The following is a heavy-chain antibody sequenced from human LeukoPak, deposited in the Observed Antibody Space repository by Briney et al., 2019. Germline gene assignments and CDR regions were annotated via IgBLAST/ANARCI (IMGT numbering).Heavy chain of an antibody. J-gene: IGHJ4*02. CDR2: IKQDGSEK. V-gene: IGHV3-7*01. CDR3: TREAAAGIDY. D-gene: IGHD6-13*01. CDR1: GFTFSNYW. Sequence: SGGSLRLSCAASGFTFSNYWMSWVRQAPGKGLEWVANIKQDGSEKYYLDSVKGRFTISRDNAKNSLYLEMNSLRAEDTAVYFCTREAAAGIDYWGQGTLVTASS.